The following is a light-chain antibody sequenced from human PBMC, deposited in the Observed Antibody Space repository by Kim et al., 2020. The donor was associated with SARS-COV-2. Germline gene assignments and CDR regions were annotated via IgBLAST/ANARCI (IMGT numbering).Light chain of an antibody. J-gene: IGKJ4*01. Sequence: EIVMTQSPATLSVSPGERATLSCRASLSVSTNLAWYQQKPGQAHRLLMYCASTRATGFPARFSASGSGTEFTLTISSLQSEDFAVYYCQQYNYWPLTFGGGTKVDIK. CDR2: CAS. CDR3: QQYNYWPLT. V-gene: IGKV3-15*01. CDR1: LSVSTN.